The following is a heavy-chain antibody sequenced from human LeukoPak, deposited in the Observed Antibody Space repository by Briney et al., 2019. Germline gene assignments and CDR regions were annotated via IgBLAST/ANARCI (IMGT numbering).Heavy chain of an antibody. V-gene: IGHV3-66*01. CDR2: IYRSGST. CDR1: GFTVSSNY. CDR3: ARYYSGGNCYSGLVY. Sequence: GGSLRPSCAASGFTVSSNYMSWNRQAPGRGLEWVSVIYRSGSTHYADSVKDRFIISRDNSKNTLYLQMNNLRAEDTAVYYCARYYSGGNCYSGLVYGSQGTLVAVSS. J-gene: IGHJ4*02. D-gene: IGHD2-15*01.